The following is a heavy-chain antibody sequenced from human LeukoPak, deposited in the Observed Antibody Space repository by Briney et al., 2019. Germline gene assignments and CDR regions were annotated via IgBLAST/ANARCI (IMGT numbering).Heavy chain of an antibody. CDR3: AKDRVTMIVVVLDY. V-gene: IGHV3-30*18. J-gene: IGHJ4*02. CDR2: ISNDGRNK. CDR1: GFRFSNYD. D-gene: IGHD3-22*01. Sequence: GRSLTLSCAASGFRFSNYDMHWVRQAPGKGLEWVAVISNDGRNKNYADSVKGRFTISRDNAENTVYLQMNSLRAEDTAVYYCAKDRVTMIVVVLDYWGQGTLVTVSS.